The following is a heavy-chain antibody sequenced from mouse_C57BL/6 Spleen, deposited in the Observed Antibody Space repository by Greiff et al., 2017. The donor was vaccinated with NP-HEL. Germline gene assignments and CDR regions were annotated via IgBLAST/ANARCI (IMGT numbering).Heavy chain of an antibody. D-gene: IGHD1-1*01. V-gene: IGHV1-39*01. CDR1: GYSFTDYN. J-gene: IGHJ2*01. Sequence: VQLKESGPELVKPGASVKISCKASGYSFTDYNMNWVKQSNGKSLEWIGVITPNYGTTSYNQKFKGKATLTVDQSSSTAYMQLNSLTSEDSAVYYCARDYYGSSYRRYFDYWGQGTTLTVSS. CDR2: ITPNYGTT. CDR3: ARDYYGSSYRRYFDY.